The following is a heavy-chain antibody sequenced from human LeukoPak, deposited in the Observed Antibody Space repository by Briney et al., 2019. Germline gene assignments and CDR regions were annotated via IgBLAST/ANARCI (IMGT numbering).Heavy chain of an antibody. CDR1: RDSFSGSY. J-gene: IGHJ2*01. Sequence: SETLTLTCTASRDSFSGSYWHWVRQPPGKGLEWLGYIYYSGSTNYNPSLKSRVTISVDTSKNQFSVKLSSVTAADTAVYYRAREPCDSRGWLVWYFDHWGQGTLVTVSS. V-gene: IGHV4-59*01. D-gene: IGHD6-19*01. CDR3: AREPCDSRGWLVWYFDH. CDR2: IYYSGST.